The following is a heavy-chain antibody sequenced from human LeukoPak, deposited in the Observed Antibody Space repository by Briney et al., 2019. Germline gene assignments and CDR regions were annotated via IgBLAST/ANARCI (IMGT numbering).Heavy chain of an antibody. D-gene: IGHD4-11*01. CDR2: IYHSGST. J-gene: IGHJ4*02. V-gene: IGHV4-4*02. CDR3: ARSLSRLPFDY. CDR1: GFTVSSNY. Sequence: GSLRLSCAASGFTVSSNYMSWVRQAPGKGLEWIGEIYHSGSTNYNPSLKSRVTISVDKSKNQFSLKLSSVTAADTAVYYCARSLSRLPFDYWGQGTLVTVSS.